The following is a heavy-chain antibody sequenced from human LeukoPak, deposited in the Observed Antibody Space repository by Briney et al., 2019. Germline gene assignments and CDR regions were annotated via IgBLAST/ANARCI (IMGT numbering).Heavy chain of an antibody. J-gene: IGHJ4*02. V-gene: IGHV1-69*05. CDR3: ARGASGSYVVDY. CDR1: GRTFSSYA. CDR2: IIPIFGTA. Sequence: SVKVSCKASGRTFSSYAISWVRQASGQGLEWMGGIIPIFGTANYAQKFQGGVTITTDESTSTAYMELSSLRSEDTAVYYCARGASGSYVVDYWGQGTLVTVSS. D-gene: IGHD1-26*01.